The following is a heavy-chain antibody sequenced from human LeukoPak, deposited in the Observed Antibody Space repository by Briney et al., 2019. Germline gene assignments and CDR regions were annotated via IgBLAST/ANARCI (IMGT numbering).Heavy chain of an antibody. V-gene: IGHV1-69*04. CDR1: GGTFTSYA. Sequence: ASVKVSFKASGGTFTSYAISWVRQAPGQGLEWMGRIIPILGIANYAQKFQGRVTITADKPTSTAYMELSSLRSEDTAVYYCARDQTAAGTIDYWGQGTLVTVSS. J-gene: IGHJ4*02. CDR3: ARDQTAAGTIDY. D-gene: IGHD6-13*01. CDR2: IIPILGIA.